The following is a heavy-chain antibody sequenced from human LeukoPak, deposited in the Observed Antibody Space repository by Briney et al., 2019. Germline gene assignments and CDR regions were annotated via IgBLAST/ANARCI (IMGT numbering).Heavy chain of an antibody. Sequence: PSETLSLTCTVSSGSISSYYWSWIRQPPGKGLEWIGYIYYSGSTNYNPSLKSRVTISVDTSKNQFSLKLSSVTAADTAVYYCARHERANWFDPWGQGTLVTVSS. CDR1: SGSISSYY. D-gene: IGHD1-26*01. J-gene: IGHJ5*02. CDR3: ARHERANWFDP. CDR2: IYYSGST. V-gene: IGHV4-59*08.